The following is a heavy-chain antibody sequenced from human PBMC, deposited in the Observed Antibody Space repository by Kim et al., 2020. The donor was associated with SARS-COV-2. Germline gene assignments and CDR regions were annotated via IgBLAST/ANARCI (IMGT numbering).Heavy chain of an antibody. CDR3: ARDPLYSSSWYNY. CDR2: IYYSGST. Sequence: SETLSLTCTVSGGSISSSSYYWGWIRQPPGKGLEWIGSIYYSGSTYYNPSLKSRVTISVDTSKNQFSLKLSSVTAADTAVYYCARDPLYSSSWYNYWGQGTLVTVSS. D-gene: IGHD6-13*01. J-gene: IGHJ4*02. V-gene: IGHV4-39*07. CDR1: GGSISSSSYY.